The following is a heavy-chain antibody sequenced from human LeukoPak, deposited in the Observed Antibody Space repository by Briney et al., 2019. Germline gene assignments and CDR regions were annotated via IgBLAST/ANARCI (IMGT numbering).Heavy chain of an antibody. D-gene: IGHD6-13*01. CDR1: GYTFTSYY. Sequence: ASVKVSCKASGYTFTSYYMHWVRQAPGRGLEWMGWINPNSGGTNYVQKFQGRVTMTRDTSISTAYMELSRLRSDDTAVYYCAVAYSSSWYNFDYWGQGTLVTVSS. J-gene: IGHJ4*02. V-gene: IGHV1-2*02. CDR2: INPNSGGT. CDR3: AVAYSSSWYNFDY.